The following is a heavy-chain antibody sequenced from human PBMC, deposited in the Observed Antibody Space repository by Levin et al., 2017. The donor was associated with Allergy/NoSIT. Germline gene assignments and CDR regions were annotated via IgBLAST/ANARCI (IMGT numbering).Heavy chain of an antibody. CDR3: ARHCSSGSCYDY. D-gene: IGHD2-15*01. CDR1: GYVFKTYG. J-gene: IGHJ4*02. Sequence: ASVKVSCKASGYVFKTYGITWARQAPGQGLEWMGWISGYNGNTNYAQHLQDRITLTREIATNTAYMELRSLRSDDTAVYFCARHCSSGSCYDYWGQGTLVTVSS. V-gene: IGHV1-18*01. CDR2: ISGYNGNT.